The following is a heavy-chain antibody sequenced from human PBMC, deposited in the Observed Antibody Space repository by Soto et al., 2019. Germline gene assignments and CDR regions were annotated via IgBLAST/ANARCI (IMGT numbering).Heavy chain of an antibody. Sequence: EVQLVESGGGSVQPGGSLRLSCAASGFSFSDHYMDWVRRAPGKGLEWVGRIRNKANGYTTDYAASVKGRFTISRDDSRNSLYLQMNSLKTEDTAAYYCARLSGSYTRGLDYWGQGTLVTVSS. CDR1: GFSFSDHY. D-gene: IGHD1-26*01. CDR2: IRNKANGYTT. J-gene: IGHJ4*02. CDR3: ARLSGSYTRGLDY. V-gene: IGHV3-72*01.